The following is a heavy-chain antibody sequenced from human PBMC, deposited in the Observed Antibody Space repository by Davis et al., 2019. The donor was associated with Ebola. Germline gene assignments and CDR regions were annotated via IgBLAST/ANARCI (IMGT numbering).Heavy chain of an antibody. CDR1: RFTFSIYA. J-gene: IGHJ5*02. D-gene: IGHD6-19*01. V-gene: IGHV3-23*01. CDR3: AKAEQWLVNWFDP. CDR2: ISASGETT. Sequence: GESLKISCAASRFTFSIYAMTWVRQAPGQGLQWVSGISASGETTYYADSVKGRFTISRDNSKNTLYLQMNSLRAEDTAVYYCAKAEQWLVNWFDPWGQGTLVTVSS.